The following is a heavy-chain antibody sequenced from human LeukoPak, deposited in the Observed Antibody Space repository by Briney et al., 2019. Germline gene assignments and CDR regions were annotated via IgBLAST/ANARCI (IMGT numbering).Heavy chain of an antibody. CDR1: GRSFSGYY. Sequence: SETLSLTCAVYGRSFSGYYWSWIRQPPGKGLEWIGEINHSGSTNYNPSLKSRVTISVDTSKNQFSLKLSSVTAADTAVYYCARGVNYWGQGTLATVSS. CDR2: INHSGST. V-gene: IGHV4-34*01. J-gene: IGHJ4*02. CDR3: ARGVNY.